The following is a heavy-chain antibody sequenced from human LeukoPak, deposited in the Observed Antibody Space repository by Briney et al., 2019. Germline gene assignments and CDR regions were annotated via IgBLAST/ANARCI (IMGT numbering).Heavy chain of an antibody. D-gene: IGHD3-10*01. J-gene: IGHJ4*02. Sequence: SETRSLTCTVSGGSISSYYWSWIRQPPRKGLQWIGYIHYTGSTNYNPSLKSRVTISVDTSKNHFSLKLSSVTAADTAVYYCARVRVRWYGGFYFDYWGQGTLVTVSS. CDR3: ARVRVRWYGGFYFDY. CDR1: GGSISSYY. CDR2: IHYTGST. V-gene: IGHV4-59*01.